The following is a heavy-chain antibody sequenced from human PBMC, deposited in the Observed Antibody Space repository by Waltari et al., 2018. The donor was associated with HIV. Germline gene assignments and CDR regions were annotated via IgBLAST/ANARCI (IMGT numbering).Heavy chain of an antibody. CDR3: ARRRHRTTMILVVSAGAFDI. J-gene: IGHJ3*02. D-gene: IGHD3-22*01. V-gene: IGHV4-34*01. CDR1: GGSFRNYY. Sequence: QVQLQQWGAGLLKPSETLSLSCAVYGGSFRNYYWSWLRQPQGKGLEWIGEINHSGSTKYNPSLKSRVTISLDTSKNQFSLNLSSVTAADTAVYYCARRRHRTTMILVVSAGAFDIWGQGTMVTVSS. CDR2: INHSGST.